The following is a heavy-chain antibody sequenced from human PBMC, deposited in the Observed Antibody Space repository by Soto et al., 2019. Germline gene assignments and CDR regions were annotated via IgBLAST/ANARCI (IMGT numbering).Heavy chain of an antibody. CDR1: GFTFNSYS. CDR2: ISSSSTTK. Sequence: EVQLVESGGGLVQPGGSLRLSCAASGFTFNSYSMNWVRQAPGKGLEWVSYISSSSTTKYYTDSVKGRFTISRDNAKNSLYLQMYSLRDDDVAILYCPSTSRGTENGFDPWGQGTLATVSS. J-gene: IGHJ5*02. V-gene: IGHV3-48*02. CDR3: PSTSRGTENGFDP. D-gene: IGHD6-19*01.